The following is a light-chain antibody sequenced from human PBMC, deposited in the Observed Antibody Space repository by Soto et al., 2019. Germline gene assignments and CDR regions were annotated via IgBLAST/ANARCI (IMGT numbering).Light chain of an antibody. V-gene: IGLV2-14*03. CDR1: SSDVGGYNY. CDR3: TSYTTSYARQRV. CDR2: DVS. J-gene: IGLJ1*01. Sequence: QSVLTQPASVSGSPGQSITISCTGTSSDVGGYNYVSWYQHHPGKAPKLIIYDVSNRPSGVSNRFSCSKSGNTASLTISGLQPEDVADYYGTSYTTSYARQRVFGTGAKLTVL.